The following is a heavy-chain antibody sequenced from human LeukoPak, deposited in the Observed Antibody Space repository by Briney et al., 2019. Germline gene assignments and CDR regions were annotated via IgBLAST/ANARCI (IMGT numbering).Heavy chain of an antibody. D-gene: IGHD1-7*01. J-gene: IGHJ4*02. CDR3: ARDPGIIGTAVDF. Sequence: KPSETLSLTCVVSGGSYTGYYCNWFRQPPGKGLEWIGEINHSRSSSYNPSLQTRVTMPVKTPKNQFSLKMTSVTAADRVVYSCARDPGIIGTAVDFWGQGTLVTVSS. V-gene: IGHV4-34*01. CDR1: GGSYTGYY. CDR2: INHSRSS.